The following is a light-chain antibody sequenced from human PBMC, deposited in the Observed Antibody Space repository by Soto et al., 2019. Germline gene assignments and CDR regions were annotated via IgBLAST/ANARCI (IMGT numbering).Light chain of an antibody. CDR1: NSDVGGYNY. V-gene: IGLV2-11*01. CDR3: CSYAGSYTSL. Sequence: QSALTQPRSMSGSPGQSVTISCTGTNSDVGGYNYVSWYQQHPGKAPKLMIYDVTKRPSGVPDRVSGSKSGNTASLTISGLQAEDEGDYYCCSYAGSYTSLFGGGTQLTVL. J-gene: IGLJ2*01. CDR2: DVT.